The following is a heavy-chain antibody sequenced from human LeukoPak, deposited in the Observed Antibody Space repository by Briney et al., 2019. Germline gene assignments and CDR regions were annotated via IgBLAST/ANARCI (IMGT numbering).Heavy chain of an antibody. J-gene: IGHJ4*02. CDR2: IYHRGST. Sequence: SETLSLTCTVSGGSISNYFWSWIRQPPGKGLEWIGYIYHRGSTNYNPSLKSRVTISVDTSKNQFSLKLSSVTAADTAVYYCARYQVGADYYFDYWGQGTLVTVSS. CDR3: ARYQVGADYYFDY. V-gene: IGHV4-59*01. CDR1: GGSISNYF. D-gene: IGHD2-2*01.